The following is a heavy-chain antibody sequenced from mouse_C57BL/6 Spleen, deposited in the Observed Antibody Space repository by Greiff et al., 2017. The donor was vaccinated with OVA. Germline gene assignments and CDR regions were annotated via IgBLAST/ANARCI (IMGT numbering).Heavy chain of an antibody. CDR2: IHPSDSDT. CDR3: AIRRDYVYYAMDY. J-gene: IGHJ4*01. CDR1: GYTFTSYW. V-gene: IGHV1-74*01. Sequence: VQLQQPGADLVKPGASVKVSCTASGYTFTSYWMHWVKQRPGQGLEWIGRIHPSDSDTNYNHKFKGKATLTVDKSSSTAYMQLSSLTSEDSAVYDWAIRRDYVYYAMDYWGQGTSVTVSS. D-gene: IGHD2-4*01.